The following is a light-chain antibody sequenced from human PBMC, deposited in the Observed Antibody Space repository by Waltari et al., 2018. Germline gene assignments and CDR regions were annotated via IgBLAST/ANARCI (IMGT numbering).Light chain of an antibody. V-gene: IGKV1-33*01. CDR3: QQYDNLPRRT. J-gene: IGKJ2*01. CDR2: GAS. CDR1: QDISNN. Sequence: DIQMTQSPSSLSASVGDRVTITCQASQDISNNLNWYQQKPGKAPKLLINGASNLQPGVPSRFSGSGSGTDFTFTINNLQPEDIATYYCQQYDNLPRRTFGQGTKLEIK.